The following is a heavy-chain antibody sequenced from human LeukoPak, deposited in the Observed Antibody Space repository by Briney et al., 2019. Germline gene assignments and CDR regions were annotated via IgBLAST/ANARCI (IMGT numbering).Heavy chain of an antibody. D-gene: IGHD3-9*01. V-gene: IGHV4-34*01. CDR3: ARGMTGYGPIGYYYYYGMDV. CDR1: GGSFSGYY. J-gene: IGHJ6*02. CDR2: INHSGST. Sequence: PSETLSLTCAVYGGSFSGYYWSWIRQPPGKGLEWIGEINHSGSTNYNPSLKSRVTISVDTSKNQFSLKLSSVTAADTAVYYCARGMTGYGPIGYYYYYGMDVWGQGTTVTASS.